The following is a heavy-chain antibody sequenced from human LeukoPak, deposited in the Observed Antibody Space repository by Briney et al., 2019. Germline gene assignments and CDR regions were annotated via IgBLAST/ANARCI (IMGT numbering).Heavy chain of an antibody. CDR3: ARLEVRGVIGP. V-gene: IGHV3-53*01. D-gene: IGHD3-10*01. J-gene: IGHJ5*02. Sequence: GGSLRLSCEASGFTVSSNYMNWVRPGPGKGLGRVSILYSSGVTYYADSVKGRFTISRDNSKNTLYLQMNCVKAEDTVVYYWARLEVRGVIGPGGQGTLVTVSS. CDR2: LYSSGVT. CDR1: GFTVSSNY.